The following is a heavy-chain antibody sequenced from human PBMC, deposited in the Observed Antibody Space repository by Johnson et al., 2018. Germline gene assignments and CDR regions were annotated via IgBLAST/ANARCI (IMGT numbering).Heavy chain of an antibody. V-gene: IGHV3-30*03. CDR1: GFTFSSYG. D-gene: IGHD2-2*01. CDR3: AVLRYCSSTSCYYYGMNV. J-gene: IGHJ6*02. Sequence: VQLVESGGGVVQPGRSLRLSCAASGFTFSSYGMHWVRQAPGKGLEWVAVISHDGSNKDYVDSVKGRFTISRDNSKNTLYLQMNSLRAEDTAVYYCAVLRYCSSTSCYYYGMNVWGQGTTVTVSS. CDR2: ISHDGSNK.